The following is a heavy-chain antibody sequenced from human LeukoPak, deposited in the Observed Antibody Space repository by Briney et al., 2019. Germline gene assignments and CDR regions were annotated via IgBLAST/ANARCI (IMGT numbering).Heavy chain of an antibody. CDR3: AKDTHWVDLFDY. V-gene: IGHV3-23*01. D-gene: IGHD5-12*01. CDR2: ISGSGGGT. CDR1: GFTFSSYA. J-gene: IGHJ4*02. Sequence: GGSLRLSCAASGFTFSSYAMSWVRQAPGKGLDWVSAISGSGGGTYYADSVKGRFTISRDNSKNTLYLQMNSLRAEDTAVYYCAKDTHWVDLFDYWGQGTLVTVSS.